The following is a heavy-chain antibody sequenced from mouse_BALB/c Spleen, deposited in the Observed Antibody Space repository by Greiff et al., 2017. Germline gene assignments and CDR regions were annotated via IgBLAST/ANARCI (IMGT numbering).Heavy chain of an antibody. Sequence: VKLMESGPGLVAPSQSLSITCTVSGFSLTGYGVNWVRQPPGKGLEWLGMIWGDGSTDYNSALKSRLSISKDNSKSQVFLKMNSLQTDDTARYYCARDGRHYYGYESYYAMDYWGQGTSVTVSS. D-gene: IGHD1-2*01. CDR2: IWGDGST. J-gene: IGHJ4*01. CDR1: GFSLTGYG. CDR3: ARDGRHYYGYESYYAMDY. V-gene: IGHV2-6-7*01.